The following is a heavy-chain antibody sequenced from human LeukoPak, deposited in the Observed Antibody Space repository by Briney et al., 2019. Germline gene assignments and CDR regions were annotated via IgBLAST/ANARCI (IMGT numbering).Heavy chain of an antibody. CDR3: AREAPFPLDAFDI. J-gene: IGHJ3*02. D-gene: IGHD3-3*02. V-gene: IGHV1-3*01. CDR2: INAGNGNT. Sequence: ASVKASCKASGYTFTSYAMHWVRQAPGQRLEWMGWINAGNGNTKYSQKFQGRVTITRDTSASTAYMELSSLRSEDTAVYYCAREAPFPLDAFDIWGQGTMVTVSS. CDR1: GYTFTSYA.